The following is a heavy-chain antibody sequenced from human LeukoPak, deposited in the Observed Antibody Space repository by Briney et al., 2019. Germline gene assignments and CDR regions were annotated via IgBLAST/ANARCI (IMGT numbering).Heavy chain of an antibody. V-gene: IGHV3-7*03. Sequence: YWXXWVRQAPGXXLEWXANIRQDGDTKYYVDSVKGRFTISRDNAMDSLYLQMNSLRAEDTAIYYCARSLPYGTTWYGRSDFWGQGTLVTVSS. CDR1: YW. J-gene: IGHJ4*02. D-gene: IGHD6-13*01. CDR2: IRQDGDTK. CDR3: ARSLPYGTTWYGRSDF.